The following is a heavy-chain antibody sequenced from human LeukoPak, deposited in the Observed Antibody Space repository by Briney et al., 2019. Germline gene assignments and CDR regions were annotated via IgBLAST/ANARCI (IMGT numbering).Heavy chain of an antibody. CDR1: GGSISSYY. Sequence: SETLPLTCTVSGGSISSYYWSWIRQPPGKGLEWIGYIYYSGSTNYNPSLKSRVTISVDTSKNQFSLKLSSVTAADTAVYYCAGGRASNIVVVPAAIFDYWGQGTLVTVSS. J-gene: IGHJ4*02. CDR3: AGGRASNIVVVPAAIFDY. V-gene: IGHV4-59*08. D-gene: IGHD2-2*01. CDR2: IYYSGST.